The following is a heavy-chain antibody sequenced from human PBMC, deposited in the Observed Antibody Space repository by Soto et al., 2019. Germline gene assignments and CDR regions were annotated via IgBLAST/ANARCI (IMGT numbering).Heavy chain of an antibody. CDR1: GYTFTDYY. CDR2: INPKSGGT. V-gene: IGHV1-2*02. CDR3: ARGGITIFGVVDY. D-gene: IGHD3-3*01. Sequence: ASVKVSCKASGYTFTDYYMHWVRQAPGQGLEWVGWINPKSGGTNYAQKFQGRVTMTRDTSISTAYMELSMLRSEDTAVYYCARGGITIFGVVDYWGQGALVTVSS. J-gene: IGHJ4*02.